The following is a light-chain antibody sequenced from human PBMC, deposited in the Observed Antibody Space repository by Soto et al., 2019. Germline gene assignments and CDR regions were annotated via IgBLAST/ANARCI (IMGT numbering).Light chain of an antibody. Sequence: DIVLTQSPDSLAVFLGERATITCKSSQSLFYSAYRTNYLAWYQDKPGQPPKMLISWASTRASGVPDRFSGSGSGTDFTLTISSLQAEDVAVYYCLQYYGGPPHTCGQGTKLEI. CDR1: QSLFYSAYRTNY. J-gene: IGKJ2*01. V-gene: IGKV4-1*01. CDR2: WAS. CDR3: LQYYGGPPHT.